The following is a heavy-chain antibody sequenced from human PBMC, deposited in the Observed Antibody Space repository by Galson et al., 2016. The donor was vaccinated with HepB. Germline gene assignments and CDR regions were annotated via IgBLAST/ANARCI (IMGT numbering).Heavy chain of an antibody. CDR1: GFTFKDYA. CDR2: IGWNSGNI. V-gene: IGHV3-9*01. Sequence: SLRLSCAASGFTFKDYAMHWVRQAPGKGLEWVSGIGWNSGNIGYADPVKGRFTVSRDNAKKSLYLRMDSLRAEDTALYYCAKGQTSTRYGMDVWGKGATVTVSS. J-gene: IGHJ6*04. CDR3: AKGQTSTRYGMDV. D-gene: IGHD2-2*01.